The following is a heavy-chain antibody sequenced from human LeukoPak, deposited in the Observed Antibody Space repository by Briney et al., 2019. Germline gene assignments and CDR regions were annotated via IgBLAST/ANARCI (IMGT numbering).Heavy chain of an antibody. J-gene: IGHJ4*02. CDR2: IWYDGSNK. V-gene: IGHV3-33*01. D-gene: IGHD6-6*01. CDR1: GFTFSSYG. CDR3: AREASIVVRCSDY. Sequence: PGRSLRLSCAASGFTFSSYGMHWVRQAPGKGLEWVAVIWYDGSNKYYADSVKGRFTISRDNSKNTLYLQMGSLRAEDMAVYYCAREASIVVRCSDYWGQGTLVTVSS.